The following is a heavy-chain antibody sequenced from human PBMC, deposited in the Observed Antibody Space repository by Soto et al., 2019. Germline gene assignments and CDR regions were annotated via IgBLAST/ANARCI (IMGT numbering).Heavy chain of an antibody. CDR1: GFSLTTSGVG. D-gene: IGHD3-3*01. V-gene: IGHV2-5*02. CDR2: LYWDDDK. CDR3: AHRVLRTVFGLVTTTAIYFDF. J-gene: IGHJ4*02. Sequence: QITLNESGPPVVRPTEPLTLTCRFSGFSLTTSGVGVGWIRQSPGKAPEWLALLYWDDDKRYSASLKSRLTITKDTSKNQVVLTVSDLDPTDTATYYCAHRVLRTVFGLVTTTAIYFDFWGQGTPVAVSS.